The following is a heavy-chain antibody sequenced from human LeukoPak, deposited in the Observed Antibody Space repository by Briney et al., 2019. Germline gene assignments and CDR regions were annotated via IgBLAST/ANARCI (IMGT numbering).Heavy chain of an antibody. CDR2: IYDNGRT. CDR1: GGSVSGHY. V-gene: IGHV4-59*02. J-gene: IGHJ4*02. D-gene: IGHD6-19*01. CDR3: AGQSNTGWFHY. Sequence: SETLSLTCSVSGGSVSGHYWSWIRQPPGKELEWIGYIYDNGRTKYNPSLESRVAMSRDMSKNHFSLRLTSVTAADTAVYYCAGQSNTGWFHYWGQGTLVAVSS.